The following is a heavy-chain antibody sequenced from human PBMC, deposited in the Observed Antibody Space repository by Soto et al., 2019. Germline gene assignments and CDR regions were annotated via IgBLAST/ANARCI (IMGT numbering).Heavy chain of an antibody. CDR1: GFTFSIYY. CDR3: ARDNSVADLGWWFDP. Sequence: QVQMVQSGAEVKKSGASVKISCKASGFTFSIYYMHWVRQAPGQGLEWMGIINPSGGTGLAQKFQGRVTMTKDTSTNTVYMELSSLRSEDTAIYYCARDNSVADLGWWFDPWGQGTLVTVSS. J-gene: IGHJ5*02. V-gene: IGHV1-46*03. D-gene: IGHD2-15*01. CDR2: INPSGGT.